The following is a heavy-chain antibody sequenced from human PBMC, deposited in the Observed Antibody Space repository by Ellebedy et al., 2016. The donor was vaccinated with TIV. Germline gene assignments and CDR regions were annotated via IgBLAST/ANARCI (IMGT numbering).Heavy chain of an antibody. CDR1: GFTFSTYW. D-gene: IGHD6-6*01. CDR3: ARVYSSSSHYYFDY. Sequence: GESLKISCAASGFTFSTYWMSWVRQAPGKGLEWVANIKYDGSEKYYVKSVKGRFTISRDNAKNSLYLQMDSLRAEDTAVYYCARVYSSSSHYYFDYWGQGTLVTVSS. J-gene: IGHJ4*02. CDR2: IKYDGSEK. V-gene: IGHV3-7*02.